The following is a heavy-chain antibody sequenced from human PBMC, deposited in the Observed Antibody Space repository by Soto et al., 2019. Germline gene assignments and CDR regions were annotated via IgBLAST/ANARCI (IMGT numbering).Heavy chain of an antibody. Sequence: SVKVSCKASGFTFTSSAVQWVRQARGQRLEWIGWIVVGSGNTNYAQKFQERVTITRDMSTSTAYMELSSLRSEDTAVYYCAADPRMDPHLDYWGQGTLVTVSS. CDR3: AADPRMDPHLDY. CDR1: GFTFTSSA. CDR2: IVVGSGNT. D-gene: IGHD2-8*01. V-gene: IGHV1-58*01. J-gene: IGHJ4*02.